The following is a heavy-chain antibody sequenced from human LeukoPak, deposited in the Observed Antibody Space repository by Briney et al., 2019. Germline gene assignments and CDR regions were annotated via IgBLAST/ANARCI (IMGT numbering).Heavy chain of an antibody. D-gene: IGHD3-22*01. CDR3: AEDHDSSGYYLNY. CDR1: GFTFSSYG. Sequence: PGGSLRLSCAASGFTFSSYGMHWVRQAPGKGLEWVAVIWYDGSNKYYADSVKGRFTISRDNSKNTLYLQMNSLRAEDTAVYYCAEDHDSSGYYLNYWGQGTLVTVSS. V-gene: IGHV3-33*06. J-gene: IGHJ4*02. CDR2: IWYDGSNK.